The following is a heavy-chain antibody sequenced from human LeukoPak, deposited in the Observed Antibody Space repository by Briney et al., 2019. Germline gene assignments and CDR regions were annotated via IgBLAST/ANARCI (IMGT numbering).Heavy chain of an antibody. CDR3: ASSSNYDFWSGSPTNWFDP. CDR1: GYTFTSYA. CDR2: INAGNGNT. J-gene: IGHJ5*02. V-gene: IGHV1-3*01. Sequence: GASVKVSCKASGYTFTSYAMHWVRQAPGQRLEWMGWINAGNGNTKYSQKFQGRVTITRDTSASTAYMELGSLRSEDTAVYYCASSSNYDFWSGSPTNWFDPWGQGTLVTVSS. D-gene: IGHD3-3*01.